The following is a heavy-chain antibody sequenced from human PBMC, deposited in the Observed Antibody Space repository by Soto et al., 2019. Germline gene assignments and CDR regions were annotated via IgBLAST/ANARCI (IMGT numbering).Heavy chain of an antibody. D-gene: IGHD6-19*01. V-gene: IGHV1-18*01. J-gene: IGHJ4*02. CDR2: ISPNNGNT. CDR3: ARDAAVGLFDY. Sequence: GASVKVSCKASGYTFSRYDINWVRQAPGQGLEWMGWISPNNGNTNYVQKFQGRVTMTTDTSTSTAYMELRSLRSDDTAVYYCARDAAVGLFDYWGQGTLVTVSS. CDR1: GYTFSRYD.